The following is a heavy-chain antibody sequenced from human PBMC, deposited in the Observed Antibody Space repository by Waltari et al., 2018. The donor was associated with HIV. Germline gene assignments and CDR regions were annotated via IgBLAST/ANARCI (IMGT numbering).Heavy chain of an antibody. D-gene: IGHD6-19*01. V-gene: IGHV3-74*01. CDR3: ARRHSSEGILDY. Sequence: EVQLVESGGGLVQPGGSLRLSGVASGFILSNYWMHWVRQGPGKGLVWVSRINGDESRILYADSVKGRFTISRDNARNTLYLQMNSLRAEDTAVYYCARRHSSEGILDYWGQGTLVTVSS. CDR1: GFILSNYW. J-gene: IGHJ4*02. CDR2: INGDESRI.